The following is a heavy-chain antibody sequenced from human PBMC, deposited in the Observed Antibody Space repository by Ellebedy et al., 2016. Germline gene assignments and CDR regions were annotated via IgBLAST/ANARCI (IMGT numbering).Heavy chain of an antibody. CDR2: ILNDGTKA. J-gene: IGHJ4*02. CDR1: GFTFHSFG. Sequence: GESLKISXTASGFTFHSFGMHWVRQAPGKGLEWVAVILNDGTKAYFSDSVEGRFSISRDNSKNTMYLEMNSLRPEDTAVYFCAKPVAGSDSNWPEGDFFDSWGQGTQVTVTS. D-gene: IGHD2-15*01. V-gene: IGHV3-30*18. CDR3: AKPVAGSDSNWPEGDFFDS.